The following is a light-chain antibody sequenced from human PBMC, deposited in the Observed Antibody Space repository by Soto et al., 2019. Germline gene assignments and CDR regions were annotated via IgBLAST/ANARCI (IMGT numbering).Light chain of an antibody. CDR1: NSGSKS. CDR3: QVWDSSSDHPVV. J-gene: IGLJ2*01. CDR2: YDC. Sequence: SYELTQPPSVSVAPGKTARITCGGNNSGSKSVHWYPQKPGQAPVLVIYYDCDRPSGIPERFSGSNSGNTATLTISRVEAGDEADYYCQVWDSSSDHPVVFGGGTKLTVL. V-gene: IGLV3-21*04.